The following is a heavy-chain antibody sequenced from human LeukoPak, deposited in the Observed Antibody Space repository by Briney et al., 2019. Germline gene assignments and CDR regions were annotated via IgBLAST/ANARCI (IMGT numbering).Heavy chain of an antibody. D-gene: IGHD4-17*01. CDR2: VSFGSSYI. CDR3: ARASTEYAVTDGFDT. CDR1: GFTFRDYT. J-gene: IGHJ5*02. V-gene: IGHV3-21*01. Sequence: GRSLRLSCAASGFTFRDYTMNWVRQSPGKGLQWVSYVSFGSSYISYADSLKGRFTISRDDAKSSVYLEMTSLRAEDTAVYYCARASTEYAVTDGFDTWGPGTLVTVSS.